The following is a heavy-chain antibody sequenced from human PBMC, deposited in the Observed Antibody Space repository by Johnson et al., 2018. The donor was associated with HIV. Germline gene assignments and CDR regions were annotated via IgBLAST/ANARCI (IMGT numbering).Heavy chain of an antibody. V-gene: IGHV3-30*03. CDR2: ISYDGSNK. J-gene: IGHJ3*02. CDR3: ARDRGIAARPFRYAFDI. CDR1: GFTFSNAW. Sequence: QVQLVESGGGLVKPGGSLRLSCAASGFTFSNAWMSWVRQAPGKGLEWVAVISYDGSNKYYADSVKGRFTISRDNSKNTLYLQMNSLRAEDTAVYYCARDRGIAARPFRYAFDIWGQGTMVTVSS. D-gene: IGHD6-6*01.